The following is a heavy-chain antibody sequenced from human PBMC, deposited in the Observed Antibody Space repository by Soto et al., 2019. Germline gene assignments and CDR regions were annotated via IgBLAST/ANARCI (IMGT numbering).Heavy chain of an antibody. CDR2: INRDRSAK. CDR1: GFTFSSYW. CDR3: ARCSEMACIAASAINY. V-gene: IGHV3-7*02. J-gene: IGHJ4*02. D-gene: IGHD6-13*01. Sequence: VRSLRLSCAASGFTFSSYWMTWVRQAPGKGLERVASINRDRSAKYYADSVKGRFNIARDNAENSLYLQMNSLRAEDTAVYYCARCSEMACIAASAINYWGQGTLVTVSS.